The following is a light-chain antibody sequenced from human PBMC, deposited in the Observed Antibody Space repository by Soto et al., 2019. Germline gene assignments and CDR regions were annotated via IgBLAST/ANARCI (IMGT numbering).Light chain of an antibody. CDR2: DAS. Sequence: DIPMTQSPSTLSASVGDRVSINCQASQDISHDLNWFQQKPGKAPKLLISDASNLESGVPSRFSGSGSGTDFTFTISSLQPEDFATYYCQQVANLPLTFGGGTKVEIK. J-gene: IGKJ4*01. V-gene: IGKV1-33*01. CDR1: QDISHD. CDR3: QQVANLPLT.